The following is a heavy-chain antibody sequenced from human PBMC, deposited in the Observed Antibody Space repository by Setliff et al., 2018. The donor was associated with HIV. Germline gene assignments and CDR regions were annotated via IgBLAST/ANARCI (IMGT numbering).Heavy chain of an antibody. J-gene: IGHJ4*02. CDR3: ATHCTSTSCYSAGLDY. Sequence: SETLSLTCAVYGGSFSDHYWTWIRQPPGKGLEWIGEINHSGNTNYNPSLKSRVTISVDTSKNQFTLNLNSVTAADTAVYYCATHCTSTSCYSAGLDYWGQGTLVTVSS. V-gene: IGHV4-34*01. CDR1: GGSFSDHY. D-gene: IGHD2-2*01. CDR2: INHSGNT.